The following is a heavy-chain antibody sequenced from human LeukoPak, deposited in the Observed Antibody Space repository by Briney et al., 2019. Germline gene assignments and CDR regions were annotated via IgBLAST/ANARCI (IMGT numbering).Heavy chain of an antibody. Sequence: QTGGSLRLSCAASGFTFRSYWMSWVRQAPGRGLEWVASIKQDGGERYYVDSVKGRFTISRDNAKNSLYLQMNSLRAEDTAVYYCTREYYYGSGSYYNGYWGQGTLVTVSS. J-gene: IGHJ4*02. CDR1: GFTFRSYW. D-gene: IGHD3-10*01. CDR3: TREYYYGSGSYYNGY. CDR2: IKQDGGER. V-gene: IGHV3-7*04.